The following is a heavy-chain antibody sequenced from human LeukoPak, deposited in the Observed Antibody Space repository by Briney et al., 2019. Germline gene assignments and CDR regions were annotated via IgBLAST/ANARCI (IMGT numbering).Heavy chain of an antibody. CDR3: ARTYGSGSSYRHFDS. Sequence: GGSLRLSCAASGFTFSTSWMTWVRQTPGKGPEWVANIKEDGTEKNYVDSVKGRFTISRNNTNNSLYLQMNGLRAEDTALYYCARTYGSGSSYRHFDSWGQGTLVTVSS. D-gene: IGHD3-10*01. CDR2: IKEDGTEK. V-gene: IGHV3-7*01. J-gene: IGHJ4*02. CDR1: GFTFSTSW.